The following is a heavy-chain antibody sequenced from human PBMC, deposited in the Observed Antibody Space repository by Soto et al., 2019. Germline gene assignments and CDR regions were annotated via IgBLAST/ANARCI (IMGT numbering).Heavy chain of an antibody. Sequence: SETLSLTCSVSGGSVSDKTYYWSWIRQPPGKKLEWIGYVYYSGTTNYNPSLKSRVTISVNLTKNRFSLRLSSVTTADTALYYCARTTAVPNTLRSRYFFDYWGQGTLVTVSS. CDR1: GGSVSDKTYY. D-gene: IGHD4-17*01. J-gene: IGHJ4*02. CDR3: ARTTAVPNTLRSRYFFDY. V-gene: IGHV4-61*01. CDR2: VYYSGTT.